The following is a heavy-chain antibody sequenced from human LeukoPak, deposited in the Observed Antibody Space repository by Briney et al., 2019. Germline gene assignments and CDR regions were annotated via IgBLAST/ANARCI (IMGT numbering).Heavy chain of an antibody. CDR1: GFTFSSYA. D-gene: IGHD3-22*01. V-gene: IGHV3-23*01. Sequence: GGSLRLSCAASGFTFSSYAMSWVRQAPGKGLEWISAISGSGGSTYYADSVKGRFTIARDNSKNTLYLQMNSLRAEDTAVYYCAKGAHYYDSSGYYWGFDPWGQGTLVTVSS. CDR2: ISGSGGST. CDR3: AKGAHYYDSSGYYWGFDP. J-gene: IGHJ5*02.